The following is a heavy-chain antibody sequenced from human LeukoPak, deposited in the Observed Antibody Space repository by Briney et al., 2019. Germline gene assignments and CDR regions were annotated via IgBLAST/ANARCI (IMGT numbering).Heavy chain of an antibody. CDR3: TKTLESNWGLDY. D-gene: IGHD7-27*01. Sequence: GGSLRLSCAASGFTFSSYAMTWVRQAPGKGLEWVSLFGSSGGSTYYADSVKGRFTISRDNSKNTLYLQMNSLRAEDTAVYYCTKTLESNWGLDYWGQGTLVTVSS. J-gene: IGHJ4*02. CDR1: GFTFSSYA. CDR2: FGSSGGST. V-gene: IGHV3-23*01.